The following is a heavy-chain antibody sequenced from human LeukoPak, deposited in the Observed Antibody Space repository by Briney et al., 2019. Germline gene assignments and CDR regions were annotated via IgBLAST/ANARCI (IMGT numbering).Heavy chain of an antibody. V-gene: IGHV1-18*01. D-gene: IGHD2-2*01. CDR1: GYTFTSYG. Sequence: ASVKVSCKASGYTFTSYGISWVRQAPGQGLEWMGWISAYNGNTNYAQKLQGRVTMTTDTSTSTAYMELRSLRSDDTAVYYCARLQSSRVPYYYYYMDVWGKGTTVTVSS. J-gene: IGHJ6*03. CDR2: ISAYNGNT. CDR3: ARLQSSRVPYYYYYMDV.